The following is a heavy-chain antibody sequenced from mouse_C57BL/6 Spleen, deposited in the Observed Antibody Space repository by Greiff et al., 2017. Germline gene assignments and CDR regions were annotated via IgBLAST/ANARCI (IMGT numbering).Heavy chain of an antibody. J-gene: IGHJ1*03. CDR3: ARERDWDFDV. CDR1: GFTFSSYA. V-gene: IGHV5-4*01. CDR2: ISDGGSYT. Sequence: EVLLVESGGGLVKPGASVKLSCAASGFTFSSYAMPWVRQTPEQGLEWVATISDGGSYTYYPDNVKGRFTISRDNAKNNLYLQMSHLKSEDTAVYYCARERDWDFDVWGTGTTVTVSS.